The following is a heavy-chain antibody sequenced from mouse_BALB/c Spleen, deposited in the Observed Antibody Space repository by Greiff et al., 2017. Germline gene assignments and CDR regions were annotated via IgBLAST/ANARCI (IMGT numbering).Heavy chain of an antibody. V-gene: IGHV14-3*02. D-gene: IGHD2-12*01. CDR3: DRLREYDGAMDY. CDR2: IDPANGNT. J-gene: IGHJ4*01. Sequence: EVQLQESGAELVKPGASGKLSCTASGFNFKDTYMHWVKQRPEQGLEWIGRIDPANGNTKYDPKFQGKATITADTSSNTAYLQLSSLTSEDTAVYYCDRLREYDGAMDYWGQGTSVTVSS. CDR1: GFNFKDTY.